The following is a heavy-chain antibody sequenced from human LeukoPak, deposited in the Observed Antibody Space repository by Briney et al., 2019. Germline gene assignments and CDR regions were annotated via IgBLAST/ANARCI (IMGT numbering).Heavy chain of an antibody. CDR1: GFTFSSYA. CDR2: ISGSGGST. CDR3: AKAPGYYDFWSGLLFDY. J-gene: IGHJ4*02. D-gene: IGHD3-3*01. Sequence: GGSPRLSCAASGFTFSSYAMSWVRQAPGKGLEWVSAISGSGGSTYYADSVKGRFTISRDNSKNTLYLQMNSLRAEDTAVYYCAKAPGYYDFWSGLLFDYWGQGTLVTVSS. V-gene: IGHV3-23*01.